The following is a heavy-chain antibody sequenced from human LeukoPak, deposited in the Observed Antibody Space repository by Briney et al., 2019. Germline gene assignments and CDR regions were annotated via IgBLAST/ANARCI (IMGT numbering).Heavy chain of an antibody. J-gene: IGHJ6*04. CDR3: AELGITMIGGV. D-gene: IGHD3-10*02. V-gene: IGHV3-48*03. CDR1: GFTFSSCE. CDR2: ISSGSTI. Sequence: GGSLRLSCAASGFTFSSCEMNWVRQAPGKGLEWVSYISSGSTIYYADSVKGRFTISRDNAKNSLYLQMNSLRAEDTAVYYCAELGITMIGGVWGKGTTVTISS.